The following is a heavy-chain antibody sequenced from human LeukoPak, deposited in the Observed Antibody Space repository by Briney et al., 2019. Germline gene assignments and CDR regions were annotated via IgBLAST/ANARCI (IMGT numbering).Heavy chain of an antibody. V-gene: IGHV1-69*13. D-gene: IGHD2-21*02. Sequence: GASVKVSCKASGGTFSSYAISWVRQAPGQGLEWMGGIIPIFGTANYAQKFQGRVTITADESTSTAYMELSSLRSEDTAVYYCARAPYCGGDCYVPWFDYWGQGTLVTVSS. J-gene: IGHJ4*02. CDR3: ARAPYCGGDCYVPWFDY. CDR1: GGTFSSYA. CDR2: IIPIFGTA.